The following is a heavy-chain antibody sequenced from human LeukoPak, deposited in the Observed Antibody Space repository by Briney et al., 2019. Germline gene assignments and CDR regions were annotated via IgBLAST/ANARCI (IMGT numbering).Heavy chain of an antibody. D-gene: IGHD3-10*01. Sequence: GGSLRLSCAASGFTFSSYSMNWVRHAPGKGLELVSSISSSSSYIYYADSVKGRFTISRDNAKNSLYLQMNSLRAEDTAVYYCARVPYYGSGSHFDYWGQGTLVTVSS. CDR2: ISSSSSYI. V-gene: IGHV3-21*01. CDR3: ARVPYYGSGSHFDY. J-gene: IGHJ4*02. CDR1: GFTFSSYS.